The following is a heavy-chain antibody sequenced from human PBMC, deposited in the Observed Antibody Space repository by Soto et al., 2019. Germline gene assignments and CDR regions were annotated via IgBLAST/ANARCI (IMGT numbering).Heavy chain of an antibody. J-gene: IGHJ4*02. D-gene: IGHD1-7*01. V-gene: IGHV3-33*01. CDR2: IWYDGSNK. CDR1: GFTFSSYG. CDR3: ARAGSWHYDY. Sequence: QVQLVESGGGVVQPGRSLRLSCAASGFTFSSYGMHWVRQAPGKGLEWVAVIWYDGSNKYYADSVKGRFTISRDNSKNPLYLQMNSLRAEDTAVYYCARAGSWHYDYWGQGILVTVSS.